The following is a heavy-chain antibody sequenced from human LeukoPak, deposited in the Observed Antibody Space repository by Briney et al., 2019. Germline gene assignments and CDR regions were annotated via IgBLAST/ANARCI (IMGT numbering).Heavy chain of an antibody. D-gene: IGHD3-22*01. V-gene: IGHV4-39*07. CDR2: MYYSGST. CDR3: ARDRGYYDSSGYYYHDAFDI. J-gene: IGHJ3*02. Sequence: SETLSLTCTVSGGSTSNSIYYWGWIRQPPGTGLEWIGSMYYSGSTYYNPSLKSRVTISVDTSKNQFSLKLSSVTAADTAVYYCARDRGYYDSSGYYYHDAFDIWGQGTMVTVSS. CDR1: GGSTSNSIYY.